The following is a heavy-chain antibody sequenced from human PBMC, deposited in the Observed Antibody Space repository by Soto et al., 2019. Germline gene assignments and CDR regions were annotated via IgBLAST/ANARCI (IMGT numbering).Heavy chain of an antibody. CDR1: GYTFTSYY. CDR2: INPSGGSI. V-gene: IGHV1-46*03. Sequence: ASVKVSCKASGYTFTSYYMHWVRQAPGQRLEWMGIINPSGGSISYAQKVQGRVTMTRDTSTSTVYMELSSLRSEDTAVYYCARDGYCSGGSCPSLYYYYYYMDVWGKGTTVTVSS. CDR3: ARDGYCSGGSCPSLYYYYYYMDV. D-gene: IGHD2-15*01. J-gene: IGHJ6*03.